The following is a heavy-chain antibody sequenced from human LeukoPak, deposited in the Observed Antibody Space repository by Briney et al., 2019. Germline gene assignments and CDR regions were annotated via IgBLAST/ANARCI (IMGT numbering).Heavy chain of an antibody. CDR1: GYTFTGYY. D-gene: IGHD6-19*01. J-gene: IGHJ4*02. CDR2: INPNSGGT. Sequence: GASVKVSCKASGYTFTGYYMHWVRQAPGQGLEWMGWINPNSGGTNYAQKFQGRVTTTRDTSIGTAYMELSRLRSDDTAVYYCARGPTRGVAGPFDYWGQGTLVTVSS. V-gene: IGHV1-2*02. CDR3: ARGPTRGVAGPFDY.